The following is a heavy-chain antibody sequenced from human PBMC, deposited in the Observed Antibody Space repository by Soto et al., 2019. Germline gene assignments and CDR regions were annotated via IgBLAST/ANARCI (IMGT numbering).Heavy chain of an antibody. Sequence: GGSLRLSCAASGFTFSSYAIHWVRQAPGKGLEWVAVISYDGSNKYYADSVKGRFTISRDNSKDTLYLQMNSLRAEDTAVYYCARDNNWELDYWGQGTLVTVSS. CDR2: ISYDGSNK. D-gene: IGHD1-1*01. J-gene: IGHJ4*02. V-gene: IGHV3-30-3*01. CDR3: ARDNNWELDY. CDR1: GFTFSSYA.